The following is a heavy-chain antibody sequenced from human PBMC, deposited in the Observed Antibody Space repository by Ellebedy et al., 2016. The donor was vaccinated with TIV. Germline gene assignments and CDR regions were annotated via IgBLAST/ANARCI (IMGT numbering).Heavy chain of an antibody. CDR1: GGSISSGDYY. V-gene: IGHV4-30-4*01. J-gene: IGHJ3*02. Sequence: SETLSLTCTVSGGSISSGDYYWSWIRQPPGKGLEWIGYIYYSGSTYYNPSLKSRVTISVDTSKNQFSLKLSSVTAADTAVYYCARVPFRSIDPMPALDAFDIWGQGTMVTVSS. D-gene: IGHD2-2*01. CDR2: IYYSGST. CDR3: ARVPFRSIDPMPALDAFDI.